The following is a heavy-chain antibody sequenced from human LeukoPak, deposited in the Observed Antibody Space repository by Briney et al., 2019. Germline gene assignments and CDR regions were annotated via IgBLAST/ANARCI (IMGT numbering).Heavy chain of an antibody. J-gene: IGHJ4*02. D-gene: IGHD3-22*01. CDR1: GFTFSSYA. Sequence: PGGSLRLSCAASGFTFSSYAMSWVRQAPGKGLEWVSAISGSGGSTYYADSVKGRFTISRDNSKNTLYLQMNSLRAEDTAVYYCAKDSFFGYYDSSGHYPPYYFDYWGQGTLVTVSS. CDR3: AKDSFFGYYDSSGHYPPYYFDY. V-gene: IGHV3-23*01. CDR2: ISGSGGST.